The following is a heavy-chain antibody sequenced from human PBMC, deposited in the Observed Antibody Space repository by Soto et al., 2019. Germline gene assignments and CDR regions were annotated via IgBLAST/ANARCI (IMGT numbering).Heavy chain of an antibody. Sequence: PSETLSLTCTVSSGSINSGAYYWSWIRQHPGKGLEWIAYIYNSATTHYNPSLKSRITISLDTSKNQFSLKLSSVTAADTAVYYCARGGTTVITFAFDIWGQGTMVT. D-gene: IGHD4-17*01. CDR1: SGSINSGAYY. CDR3: ARGGTTVITFAFDI. J-gene: IGHJ3*02. V-gene: IGHV4-31*03. CDR2: IYNSATT.